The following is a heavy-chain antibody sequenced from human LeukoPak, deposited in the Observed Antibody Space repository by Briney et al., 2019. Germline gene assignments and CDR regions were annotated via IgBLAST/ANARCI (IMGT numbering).Heavy chain of an antibody. Sequence: SETLSLTCTVSGGSISSSSYFWGWIRQPPGKGLEWIGSIYYNGSTYYNSSLKRRITISLDTSKNQFSLRLSSVTAADTAVYYCARTRYYYNSRSYGAPYYFDYWGQGTLVTVSS. CDR3: ARTRYYYNSRSYGAPYYFDY. J-gene: IGHJ4*02. D-gene: IGHD3-10*01. V-gene: IGHV4-39*01. CDR2: IYYNGST. CDR1: GGSISSSSYF.